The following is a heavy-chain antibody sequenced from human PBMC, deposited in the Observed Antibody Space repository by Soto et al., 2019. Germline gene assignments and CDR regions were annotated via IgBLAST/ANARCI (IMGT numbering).Heavy chain of an antibody. CDR3: ACPKPKSVDRPYDC. CDR1: GYRFTTYW. J-gene: IGHJ4*02. Sequence: GESLTISCQGCGYRFTTYWITWVRQVPGKGLEWVGRIDPTDSYTDYSPSFQGHVTISADKSTNTAYLEWSSLEASDTAMYYCACPKPKSVDRPYDCCGQGTLVTVSS. V-gene: IGHV5-10-1*01. CDR2: IDPTDSYT. D-gene: IGHD3-9*01.